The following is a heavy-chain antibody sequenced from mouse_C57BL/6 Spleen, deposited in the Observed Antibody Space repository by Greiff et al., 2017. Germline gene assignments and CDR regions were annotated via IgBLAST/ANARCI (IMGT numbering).Heavy chain of an antibody. Sequence: VQLKESGAELVRPGASVKLSCTASGFNIKDYYMHWVKQRPEQGLEWIGRIDPEDGDTEYAPKFQGKATMTADTSSNTAYLQLSSLTSEDTAVYYCTTRQLRLRTWFAYWGQGTLVTVSA. CDR1: GFNIKDYY. V-gene: IGHV14-1*01. CDR3: TTRQLRLRTWFAY. D-gene: IGHD3-2*02. CDR2: IDPEDGDT. J-gene: IGHJ3*01.